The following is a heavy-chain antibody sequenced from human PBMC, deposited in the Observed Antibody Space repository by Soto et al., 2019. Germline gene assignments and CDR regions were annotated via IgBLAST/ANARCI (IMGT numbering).Heavy chain of an antibody. J-gene: IGHJ4*02. Sequence: QVQLVESGGGLVKPGGSLRLSCAASGFTFSDHYMSWIRQSPGKGLEWLSYISGTNTYTDYAQSVKGRFTISRDNAKKSVYLQRNILRADDTAVYYCARSMKAGKNVESWGRGTLVTVSS. D-gene: IGHD6-13*01. CDR3: ARSMKAGKNVES. CDR1: GFTFSDHY. V-gene: IGHV3-11*05. CDR2: ISGTNTYT.